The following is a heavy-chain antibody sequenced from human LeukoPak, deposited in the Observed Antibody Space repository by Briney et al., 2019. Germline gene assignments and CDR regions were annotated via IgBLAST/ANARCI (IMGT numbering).Heavy chain of an antibody. V-gene: IGHV4-34*01. Sequence: SETLSLTCAVYGGSFSGYYWSWIRQPPGKGLEWIGEINHSGSTNYNPSLKSRVTISVDTSKNQFSLKLSSVTAADTAVYYCARLFHRRYMDVWGKGTTVTISS. CDR2: INHSGST. CDR1: GGSFSGYY. CDR3: ARLFHRRYMDV. J-gene: IGHJ6*03.